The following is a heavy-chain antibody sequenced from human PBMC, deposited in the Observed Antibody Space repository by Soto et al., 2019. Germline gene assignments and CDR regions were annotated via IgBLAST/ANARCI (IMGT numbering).Heavy chain of an antibody. Sequence: KPGGSLRLSCAASGFTFSDYYMSWIRQAPGKGLEWVSYISSSGSTIYYADSVKGRFTISRDNAKNSLYLQMNSLRAEDTAVYYCASPETYYYYHYRIDFWAQGTTVTVSS. J-gene: IGHJ6*02. CDR2: ISSSGSTI. CDR1: GFTFSDYY. V-gene: IGHV3-11*01. CDR3: ASPETYYYYHYRIDF.